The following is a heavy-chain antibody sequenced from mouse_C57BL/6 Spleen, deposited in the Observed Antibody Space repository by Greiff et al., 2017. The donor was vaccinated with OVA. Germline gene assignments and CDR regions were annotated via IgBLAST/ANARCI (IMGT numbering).Heavy chain of an antibody. CDR1: GFTFSSYA. V-gene: IGHV5-9-1*02. D-gene: IGHD2-5*01. CDR2: ISSGGDYI. CDR3: TREEKFSNYPLFAY. J-gene: IGHJ3*01. Sequence: EVKLMESGEGLVKPGGSLKLSCAASGFTFSSYAMSWVRQTPEKRLEWVAYISSGGDYIYYADTVKGRFTISRDNARNTLYLQMSSLKSEDTAMYYCTREEKFSNYPLFAYWGQGTLVTVSA.